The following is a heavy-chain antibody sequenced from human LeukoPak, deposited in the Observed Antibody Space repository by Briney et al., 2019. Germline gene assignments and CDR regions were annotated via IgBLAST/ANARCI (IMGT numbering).Heavy chain of an antibody. CDR3: ARDIPLYLASDY. D-gene: IGHD3-3*02. Sequence: PGGSLRLSCAASGFTFSNYPMHWVRQAPGKGLEYVSGISTNGGTTYYPNSVKGRFTISRDNAKNSLYLQMNSLRAEDTAVYYCARDIPLYLASDYWGQGTLVTVSS. CDR1: GFTFSNYP. J-gene: IGHJ4*02. V-gene: IGHV3-64*01. CDR2: ISTNGGTT.